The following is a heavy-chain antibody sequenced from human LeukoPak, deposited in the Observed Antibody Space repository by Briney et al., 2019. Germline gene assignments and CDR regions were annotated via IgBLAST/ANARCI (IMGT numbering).Heavy chain of an antibody. CDR2: ISSSGSTI. J-gene: IGHJ5*02. CDR3: ARMLYERPNNWFDP. Sequence: GGSLRLSCAASGFTFSDYYMSWIRQAPGKGLEWVSYISSSGSTIYYADSVKGRFTISRDNAKNSLYLQMNSLRAEDTAVYYCARMLYERPNNWFDPWGQGTLVTVSS. V-gene: IGHV3-11*01. D-gene: IGHD2-8*01. CDR1: GFTFSDYY.